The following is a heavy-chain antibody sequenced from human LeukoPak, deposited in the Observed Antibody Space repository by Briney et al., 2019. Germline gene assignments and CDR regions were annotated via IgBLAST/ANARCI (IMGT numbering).Heavy chain of an antibody. Sequence: GGSLRLSCAVPGFTLSSNYMNSVRQAPGKGLEWVSVIHAGGTTFYADSVKGRFTISRDNSRNTLYLQMNSLRAEDTALYYCAKDGDTVSGTYYFDMDVWGKGTTVTISS. CDR1: GFTLSSNY. CDR2: IHAGGTT. D-gene: IGHD1-26*01. V-gene: IGHV3-53*05. J-gene: IGHJ6*03. CDR3: AKDGDTVSGTYYFDMDV.